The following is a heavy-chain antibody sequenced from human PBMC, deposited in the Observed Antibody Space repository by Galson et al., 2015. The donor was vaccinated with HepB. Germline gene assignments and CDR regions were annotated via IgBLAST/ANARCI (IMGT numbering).Heavy chain of an antibody. D-gene: IGHD3-10*01. Sequence: SETLSLTCTVSGASVTGYYWSWIRQPPGKGPQWIGYIYYDGNTNYNPSLKSRVTMSVDTSKNQFSLNLRSVTATDTAVYYCARHGFGSEDNVWGQGTLVAVSS. CDR2: IYYDGNT. J-gene: IGHJ1*01. CDR1: GASVTGYY. CDR3: ARHGFGSEDNV. V-gene: IGHV4-59*08.